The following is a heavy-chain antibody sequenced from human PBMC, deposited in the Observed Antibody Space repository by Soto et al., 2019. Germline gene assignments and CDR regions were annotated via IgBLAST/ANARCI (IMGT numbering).Heavy chain of an antibody. D-gene: IGHD3-10*01. CDR1: GGSISSYY. V-gene: IGHV4-59*01. CDR3: ARSNAGGSGSFYYYYGMDV. J-gene: IGHJ6*02. Sequence: PSETLSLTCTVSGGSISSYYWSWIRQPPGKGLEWIGYIYYSGSTYYNPSLKSRVTISVDTSKNQFSLKLSSVTAADTAVYYCARSNAGGSGSFYYYYGMDVWGQGTTVTVSS. CDR2: IYYSGST.